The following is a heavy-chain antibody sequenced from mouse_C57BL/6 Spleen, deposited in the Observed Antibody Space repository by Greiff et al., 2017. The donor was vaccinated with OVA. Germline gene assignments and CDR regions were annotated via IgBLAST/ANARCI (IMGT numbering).Heavy chain of an antibody. CDR3: ARALYDGYYVGFDY. V-gene: IGHV5-16*01. CDR2: INYDGSST. D-gene: IGHD2-3*01. J-gene: IGHJ2*01. CDR1: GFTFSDYY. Sequence: EVMLVESEGGLVQPGSSMKLSCTASGFTFSDYYMAWVRQVPEKGLEWVANINYDGSSTYYLDSLKSRFIISRDNAKNILYLQMSSLKSEDTATYYCARALYDGYYVGFDYWGQGTTLTVSS.